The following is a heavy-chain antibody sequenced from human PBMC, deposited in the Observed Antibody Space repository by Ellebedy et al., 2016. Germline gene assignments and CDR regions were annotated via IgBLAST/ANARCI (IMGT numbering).Heavy chain of an antibody. D-gene: IGHD6-19*01. J-gene: IGHJ4*02. CDR2: IIPIFGTA. Sequence: SVKVSXKASGYTFTGYYMHWVRQAPGQGLEWMGGIIPIFGTANYAQKFQGRVTITADESTSTAYMELSSLRSEDTAVYYCAREWGYQQWPAFDYWGQGTLVTVSS. V-gene: IGHV1-69*13. CDR1: GYTFTGYY. CDR3: AREWGYQQWPAFDY.